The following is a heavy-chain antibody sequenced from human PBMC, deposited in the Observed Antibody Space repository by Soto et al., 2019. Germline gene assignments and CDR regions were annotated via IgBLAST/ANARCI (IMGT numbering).Heavy chain of an antibody. CDR3: ARGRSYGHYYYYGMDV. J-gene: IGHJ6*02. D-gene: IGHD5-18*01. CDR1: GFTFSSYG. Sequence: GGSPRLSCAASGFTFSSYGMHWVRQAPGKGLEWVAVIWYDGSNKYYADSVKGRFTISRDNSKNTLYLQMNSLRAEDTAVYYCARGRSYGHYYYYGMDVWGQGTTVTVSS. CDR2: IWYDGSNK. V-gene: IGHV3-33*01.